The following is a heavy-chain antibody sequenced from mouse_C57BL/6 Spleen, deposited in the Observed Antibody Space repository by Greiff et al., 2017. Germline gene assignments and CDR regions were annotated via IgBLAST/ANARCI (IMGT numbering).Heavy chain of an antibody. CDR3: ARSLDGSRDLDY. CDR1: GYTFTSYC. CDR2: IDPSDSAT. J-gene: IGHJ2*01. D-gene: IGHD1-1*01. Sequence: VQLQQSGAELVRPGSSVKLSCKASGYTFTSYCMHWVKQRPIQGLEWIGNIDPSDSATNYNQKFKDKATLTVDKSSSTAYMQLSNLTSEDSAVYYCARSLDGSRDLDYWGQGTTLTVSS. V-gene: IGHV1-52*01.